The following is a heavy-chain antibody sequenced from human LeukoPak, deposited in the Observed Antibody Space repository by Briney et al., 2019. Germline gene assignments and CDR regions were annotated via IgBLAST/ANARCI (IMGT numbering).Heavy chain of an antibody. D-gene: IGHD3-9*01. CDR3: AKDDVRYFDY. V-gene: IGHV3-30*18. CDR1: GFIISGDS. CDR2: ISYDGSNK. J-gene: IGHJ4*02. Sequence: GGSLRLSCAASGFIISGDSMNWVRQAPGKGLEWVAFISYDGSNKYYADSVKGRFTISRDNSKNTLYLQMNSLRAEDTAVYYCAKDDVRYFDYWGQGTLVTVSS.